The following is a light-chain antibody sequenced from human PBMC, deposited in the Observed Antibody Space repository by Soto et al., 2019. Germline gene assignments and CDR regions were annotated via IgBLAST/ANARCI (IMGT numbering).Light chain of an antibody. CDR2: DVS. J-gene: IGLJ1*01. CDR1: SSDVGIYNY. Sequence: QSLLTQPRSVSGSPGQSVTISCTGTSSDVGIYNYVSWYQHHPGKAPKLMIYDVSKRPSGVPDRFSGSKSGNTASLTISGLQAEDEADYYCCSYAGSYTLGVFGTGTRSPS. V-gene: IGLV2-11*01. CDR3: CSYAGSYTLGV.